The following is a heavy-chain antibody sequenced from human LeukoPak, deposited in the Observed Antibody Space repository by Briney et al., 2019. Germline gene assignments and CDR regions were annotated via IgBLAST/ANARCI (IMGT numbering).Heavy chain of an antibody. Sequence: ASVKVSCKASGGTFSSYAISWVRQAPGQGLEWMGGIIPIFGTANYAQKFQGRVTITADESTSTAYMELSSLRSEDTAVYYCARDLVHCSSTSCSDYWGQGTTVTVSS. D-gene: IGHD2-2*01. CDR3: ARDLVHCSSTSCSDY. V-gene: IGHV1-69*13. J-gene: IGHJ4*03. CDR1: GGTFSSYA. CDR2: IIPIFGTA.